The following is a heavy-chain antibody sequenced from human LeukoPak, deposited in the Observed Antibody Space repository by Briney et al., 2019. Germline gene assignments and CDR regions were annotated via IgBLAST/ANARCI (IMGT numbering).Heavy chain of an antibody. V-gene: IGHV3-53*01. Sequence: GGSLRLSCAVSGFTVSDKYMTWDRQAPGKGLEWVSVIYAGGTTYYIDSVKGRFTISRDNSKNTLYLQMNSLRAEDTAVYYCARGRDSSGYILAYWGQGTLVTVSS. CDR2: IYAGGTT. D-gene: IGHD3-22*01. J-gene: IGHJ4*02. CDR1: GFTVSDKY. CDR3: ARGRDSSGYILAY.